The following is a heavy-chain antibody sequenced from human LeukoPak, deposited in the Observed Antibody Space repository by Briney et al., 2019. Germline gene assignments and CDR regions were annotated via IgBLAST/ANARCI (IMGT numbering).Heavy chain of an antibody. CDR2: LSSSGTT. Sequence: SETLSLTCTVSGGSITSSYWNWNRQPAGRGLEWIGRLSSSGTTYNPSLKSRVTMSLDTSKNQFSLRLRSVTAADTAVYYCARDQGIGVYWYWYFDLWGRGTLITVSS. J-gene: IGHJ2*01. CDR3: ARDQGIGVYWYWYFDL. V-gene: IGHV4-4*07. CDR1: GGSITSSY. D-gene: IGHD2-8*02.